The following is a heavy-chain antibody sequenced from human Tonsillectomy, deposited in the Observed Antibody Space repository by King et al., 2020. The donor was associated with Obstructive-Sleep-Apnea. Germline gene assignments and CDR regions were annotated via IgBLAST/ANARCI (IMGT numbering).Heavy chain of an antibody. Sequence: VQLVESGGGLVQPGRSLRLSCAASGFTFDDYAMHWVRQAPGKGLEWVSCISWNSGSIGYADSVKGRFTISRDNAKNSLHLQMNSLRVEDTALYYCATGGYSSRWNWGQGTLVTVSS. CDR1: GFTFDDYA. CDR3: ATGGYSSRWN. V-gene: IGHV3-9*01. J-gene: IGHJ4*02. CDR2: ISWNSGSI. D-gene: IGHD6-13*01.